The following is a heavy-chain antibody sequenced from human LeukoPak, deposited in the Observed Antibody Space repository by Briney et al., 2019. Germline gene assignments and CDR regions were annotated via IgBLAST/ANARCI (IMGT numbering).Heavy chain of an antibody. CDR1: GFTFSSYA. D-gene: IGHD6-13*01. V-gene: IGHV3-23*01. Sequence: GGSLRLSCAASGFTFSSYAMSWVRQAPGKGLEWVSNISGGRTSTYYADSVRGRFTISRDNSKNTLYLQMNSLRAEDTAVYYCARIAAAARAFDYWGQGTLVTVSS. J-gene: IGHJ4*02. CDR2: ISGGRTST. CDR3: ARIAAAARAFDY.